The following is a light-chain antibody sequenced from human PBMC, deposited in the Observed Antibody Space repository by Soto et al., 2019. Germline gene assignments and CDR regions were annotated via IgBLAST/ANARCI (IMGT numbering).Light chain of an antibody. CDR3: QTWDTGIRV. V-gene: IGLV4-69*01. J-gene: IGLJ2*01. Sequence: QPVLTQSPSASASLGASVKLTCTLSSGHSNYVIAWHQQQPEKGPRYLMKLNSDGSHSNGDGIPDRSSGSSSGAERYLTTSSLQSEDEADYYCQTWDTGIRVFGGGTKLTVL. CDR2: LNSDGSH. CDR1: SGHSNYV.